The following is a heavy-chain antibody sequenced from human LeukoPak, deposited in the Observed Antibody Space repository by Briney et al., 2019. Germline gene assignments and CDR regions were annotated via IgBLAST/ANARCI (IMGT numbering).Heavy chain of an antibody. CDR3: ARISLTGYAPISGNFDY. D-gene: IGHD3-9*01. CDR2: ISSGGGST. CDR1: GFIFTTSA. J-gene: IGHJ4*02. V-gene: IGHV3-23*01. Sequence: GGSLRLSCEASGFIFTTSAFSWVRQAPGKGLEWVSFISSGGGSTYHSDSVKGRFTISRDNSKNTLYLQMNSLRAEDTAVYYCARISLTGYAPISGNFDYWGQGTLVTVSS.